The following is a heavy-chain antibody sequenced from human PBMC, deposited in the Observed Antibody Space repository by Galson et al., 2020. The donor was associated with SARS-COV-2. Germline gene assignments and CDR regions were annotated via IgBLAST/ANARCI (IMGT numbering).Heavy chain of an antibody. CDR1: AGSISSYY. D-gene: IGHD1-26*01. CDR2: IYYSVST. J-gene: IGHJ6*04. CDR3: AGFRFYFRPYYGVDV. Sequence: ETSETLSPTCIVSAGSISSYYWSWIRYLPGKGLEWIGYIYYSVSTNYNPSLKSRVTISIDTSKNQFSLRMSSVTAADTAVYYWAGFRFYFRPYYGVDVWGDGNTVTVAS. V-gene: IGHV4-59*01.